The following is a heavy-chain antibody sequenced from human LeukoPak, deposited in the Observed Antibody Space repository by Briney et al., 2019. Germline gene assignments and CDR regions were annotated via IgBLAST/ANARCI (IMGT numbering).Heavy chain of an antibody. D-gene: IGHD3-22*01. CDR2: ISAYNGNT. Sequence: ASVKVSCKASGYTFTGYYIHWVRQAPGQGLEWMGWISAYNGNTNCAQKLQGRVTMTTDTSTNTAYMELRSLRSDDTAVYYCAREGSDSSGYYYNWFDPWGQGTLVTVSS. J-gene: IGHJ5*02. V-gene: IGHV1-18*04. CDR3: AREGSDSSGYYYNWFDP. CDR1: GYTFTGYY.